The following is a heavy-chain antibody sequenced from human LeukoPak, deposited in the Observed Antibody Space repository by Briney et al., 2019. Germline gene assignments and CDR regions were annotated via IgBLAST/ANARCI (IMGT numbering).Heavy chain of an antibody. D-gene: IGHD3-22*01. V-gene: IGHV4-34*01. J-gene: IGHJ4*02. CDR2: INHSGST. Sequence: PSETLSLTWAVDGGSFSGYYWGWIRQPPGKGLEWIGEINHSGSTNYNPSLKSRVTISVDTSKNQFSLKLSSVTAADTAVYYCARPYDSSGYYFGYWGQGTLVTVSS. CDR3: ARPYDSSGYYFGY. CDR1: GGSFSGYY.